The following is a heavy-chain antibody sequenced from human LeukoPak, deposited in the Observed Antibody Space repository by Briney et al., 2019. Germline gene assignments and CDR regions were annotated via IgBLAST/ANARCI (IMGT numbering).Heavy chain of an antibody. CDR3: AREVSSGFDY. J-gene: IGHJ4*02. Sequence: GGSLRLSCAASGFTFSSYAMHWVRQAPGKGLEWVAVISYDGSNKYYADSAKGRFTISRDNSKNTLYLQMNSLRAEDTAVYYCAREVSSGFDYWAREPWSPSPQ. D-gene: IGHD6-19*01. CDR2: ISYDGSNK. V-gene: IGHV3-30-3*01. CDR1: GFTFSSYA.